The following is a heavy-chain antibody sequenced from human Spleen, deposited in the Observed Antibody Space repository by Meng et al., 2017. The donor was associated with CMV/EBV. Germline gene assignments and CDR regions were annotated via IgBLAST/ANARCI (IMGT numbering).Heavy chain of an antibody. CDR2: ISESGGTT. CDR1: GFTFTAYW. CDR3: AKQYVNI. D-gene: IGHD3-16*01. Sequence: GESLKISCAASGFTFTAYWMTWVRQAPGKGLEWVSSISESGGTTDYADSVKGRFTISRDNSKNTLYLRMSSLRAEDTAVYYCAKQYVNIWGQGTMVTVSS. J-gene: IGHJ3*02. V-gene: IGHV3-23*01.